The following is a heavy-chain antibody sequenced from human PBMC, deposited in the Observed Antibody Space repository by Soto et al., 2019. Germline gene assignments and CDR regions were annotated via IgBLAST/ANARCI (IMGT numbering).Heavy chain of an antibody. CDR2: ISSSSSYI. D-gene: IGHD1-1*01. Sequence: EVQLVESGGGLVKPGGSLRLSCAASGFTFSSYSMNWVRQAPGKGLEWVSSISSSSSYIYYADSVKGRFTISRDNAKNSLYLKMNSQRAEDTAVYYCARDSGREYNWKLPPPYNWFDPWGQGTLVTVSS. V-gene: IGHV3-21*01. J-gene: IGHJ5*02. CDR1: GFTFSSYS. CDR3: ARDSGREYNWKLPPPYNWFDP.